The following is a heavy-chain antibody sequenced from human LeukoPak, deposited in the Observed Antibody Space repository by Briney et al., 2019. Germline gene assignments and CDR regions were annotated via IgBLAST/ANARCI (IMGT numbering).Heavy chain of an antibody. CDR2: ISAYNGNT. CDR3: ARELAAAPPGASWNWFDP. V-gene: IGHV1-18*01. J-gene: IGHJ5*02. CDR1: GYTFTSYS. D-gene: IGHD6-13*01. Sequence: ASVKVSCKASGYTFTSYSISWVRQAPGQGLEWMGWISAYNGNTNYAQKLQGRVTMTTDTSTSTAYMELRSLRSDDTAVYYCARELAAAPPGASWNWFDPWGQGTLVTVSS.